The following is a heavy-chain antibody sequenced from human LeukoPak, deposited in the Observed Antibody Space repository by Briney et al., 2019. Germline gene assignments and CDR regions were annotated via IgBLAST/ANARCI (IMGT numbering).Heavy chain of an antibody. CDR2: ISATTSTT. V-gene: IGHV3-23*01. J-gene: IGHJ3*02. Sequence: GGSLRLSCAASGFTFSNYAMSWVRQSPGKGLEWVSAISATTSTTYYADSVRGRFTISRDNSKNTLYLQMNSLRAEDTAVYYCARCITIFGVVIKPHAFDIWGQGTMVTVSS. D-gene: IGHD3-3*01. CDR3: ARCITIFGVVIKPHAFDI. CDR1: GFTFSNYA.